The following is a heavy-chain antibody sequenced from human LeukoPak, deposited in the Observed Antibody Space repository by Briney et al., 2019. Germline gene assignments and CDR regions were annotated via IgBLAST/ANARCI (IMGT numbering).Heavy chain of an antibody. CDR1: GYTFTDYY. D-gene: IGHD3-22*01. V-gene: IGHV1-2*02. CDR2: INPNSGGT. CDR3: ARQPGGDNYDSSGIEAFDI. J-gene: IGHJ3*02. Sequence: ASVKVSCKASGYTFTDYYMHWVRLAPGQGLGWLGWINPNSGGTNYAQKFQGRVTMTRDTSISTAYMELSRLRSDDTAVYYCARQPGGDNYDSSGIEAFDIWGQGTMVTVSS.